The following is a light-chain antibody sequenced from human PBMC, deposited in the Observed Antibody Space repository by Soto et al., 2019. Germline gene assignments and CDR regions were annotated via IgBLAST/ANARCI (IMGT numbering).Light chain of an antibody. Sequence: EIVMTQSPATLSVSPGERATLSCRASQSVSSNLAWYQQKPGQAPRLLIYSASTRATGVPARFSGSGSGTEFTLTISTLQSEDFAVYYCQQYNNWPPYTFGQGTKLDIK. J-gene: IGKJ2*01. CDR2: SAS. CDR3: QQYNNWPPYT. V-gene: IGKV3-15*01. CDR1: QSVSSN.